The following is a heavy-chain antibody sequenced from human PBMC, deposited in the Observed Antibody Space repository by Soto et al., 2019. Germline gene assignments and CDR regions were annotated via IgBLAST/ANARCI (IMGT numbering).Heavy chain of an antibody. D-gene: IGHD2-2*01. CDR3: ARVYCSSTSCYWGRGGVVFGMDV. V-gene: IGHV1-69*06. CDR1: GGTFSSYA. J-gene: IGHJ6*02. CDR2: IIPIFGTA. Sequence: GASVNVSCKASGGTFSSYAISWVRQAPGQGXEWMGGIIPIFGTANYAQKFQGRVTITADKSTSTAYMELSSLRSEDTAVYYCARVYCSSTSCYWGRGGVVFGMDVWGQGTTVTVSS.